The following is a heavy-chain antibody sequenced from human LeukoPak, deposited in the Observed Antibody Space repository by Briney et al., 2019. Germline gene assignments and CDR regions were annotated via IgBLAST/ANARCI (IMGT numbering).Heavy chain of an antibody. V-gene: IGHV4-4*07. CDR3: ARSRGTTMVTRFDY. Sequence: PSETLSLTCTVSGGSISNHYWSWIRQPAGKGLEWIGRINTSGSTDYNPSLKSRVTMSVDTSKNQFSRKLSSLTAADTAVYYCARSRGTTMVTRFDYWGQGTLVTVSS. CDR1: GGSISNHY. D-gene: IGHD5-18*01. CDR2: INTSGST. J-gene: IGHJ4*02.